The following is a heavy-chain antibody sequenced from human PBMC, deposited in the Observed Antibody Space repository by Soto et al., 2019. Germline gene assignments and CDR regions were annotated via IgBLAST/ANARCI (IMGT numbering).Heavy chain of an antibody. CDR1: GYTFTSYG. Sequence: ASVKVSCKASGYTFTSYGISWVRQAPGQGLEWMGWISAYNGNTNYAQKLQGRVTMTTDTSTSTAYMELRSLRSDDTAVYYCARDPRQLSTMVRGVRVFDYWGQGTLVTVPS. J-gene: IGHJ4*02. CDR3: ARDPRQLSTMVRGVRVFDY. CDR2: ISAYNGNT. D-gene: IGHD3-10*01. V-gene: IGHV1-18*01.